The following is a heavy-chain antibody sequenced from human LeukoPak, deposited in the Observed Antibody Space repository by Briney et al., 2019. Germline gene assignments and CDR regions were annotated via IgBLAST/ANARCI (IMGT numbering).Heavy chain of an antibody. J-gene: IGHJ6*02. Sequence: GGSLRLSCAASGFTVSSNYMSWVRQAPGKGLEWVSVIYSGGSTYYADSVKGRFTISRDNSKNTLYLQMNSLRAEDTAVYYCARARYDSSGYYYYYHGMDVWGQGTTVTVSS. V-gene: IGHV3-66*02. D-gene: IGHD3-22*01. CDR3: ARARYDSSGYYYYYHGMDV. CDR2: IYSGGST. CDR1: GFTVSSNY.